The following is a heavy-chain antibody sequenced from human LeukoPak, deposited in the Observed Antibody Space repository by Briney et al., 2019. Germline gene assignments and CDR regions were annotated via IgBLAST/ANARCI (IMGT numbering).Heavy chain of an antibody. CDR1: GFTLSRYW. CDR3: VRDLILVWTPGDDFDH. V-gene: IGHV3-74*03. D-gene: IGHD3-16*01. Sequence: PGGSLRLSCVASGFTLSRYWMHWVRQVPGKGLEWVSRINEDASTITYADSVKGRFTISRDNDKNTLYLQMNSLRAEDTAVYFCVRDLILVWTPGDDFDHWGQGTLVTVSS. J-gene: IGHJ4*02. CDR2: INEDASTI.